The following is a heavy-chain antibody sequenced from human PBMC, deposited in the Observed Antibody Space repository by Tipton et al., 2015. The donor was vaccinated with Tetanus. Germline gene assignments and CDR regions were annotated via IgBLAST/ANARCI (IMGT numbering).Heavy chain of an antibody. D-gene: IGHD5-18*01. J-gene: IGHJ6*02. Sequence: SLRLSCAASGFTFSSYSMNWVRQAPGKGLEWVSSISSSSSYIYYADSVKGRFTISRDNAKNSLYLQMNSLRAEDTAVYYCARGSSAMVTVYYYYGMDVWGQGTTVTVSS. V-gene: IGHV3-21*01. CDR1: GFTFSSYS. CDR3: ARGSSAMVTVYYYYGMDV. CDR2: ISSSSSYI.